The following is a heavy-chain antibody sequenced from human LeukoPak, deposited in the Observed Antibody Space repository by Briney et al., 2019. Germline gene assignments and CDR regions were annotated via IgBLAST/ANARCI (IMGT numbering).Heavy chain of an antibody. CDR1: GVTFSSYA. Sequence: GGSLRLSCAASGVTFSSYAMSWVRQAPGKGLEWVSAISGSGGSTYYADSVKGRFTISRDNSKNTLYLQMNSLRAEDTAVYYCAKEVVVVITTPTEAGFDYWGQGTLVTVSS. J-gene: IGHJ4*02. D-gene: IGHD3-22*01. CDR2: ISGSGGST. V-gene: IGHV3-23*01. CDR3: AKEVVVVITTPTEAGFDY.